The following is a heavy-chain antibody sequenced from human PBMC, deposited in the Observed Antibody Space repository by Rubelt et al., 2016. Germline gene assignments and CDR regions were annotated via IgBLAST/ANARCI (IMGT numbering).Heavy chain of an antibody. Sequence: QVQLQQWGAGLLKPSETLSLTCAVYGGSFSGYYWSWIRQPPGKGLEWIGEINHSGSTNYNPSLKSQVTISVDTSKNQFSLKLSSVTAADTAVYYCARGRKQMKMVVAARYGMDVWGQGTTVTVSS. D-gene: IGHD2-15*01. CDR1: GGSFSGYY. V-gene: IGHV4-34*01. CDR2: INHSGST. J-gene: IGHJ6*02. CDR3: ARGRKQMKMVVAARYGMDV.